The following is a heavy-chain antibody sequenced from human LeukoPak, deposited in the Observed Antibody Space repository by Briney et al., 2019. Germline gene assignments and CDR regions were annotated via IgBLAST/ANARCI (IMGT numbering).Heavy chain of an antibody. J-gene: IGHJ4*02. CDR3: SRDAYNTSLNRMAH. CDR1: GFTFSTYA. V-gene: IGHV3-23*01. Sequence: GGSLRLSCAGSGFTFSTYAMSWVRQAPAMGLEWVSSINYDGQDKYYVDSVEGRFTVSRDNSKGTLYLQLNSLRADDTATYYCSRDAYNTSLNRMAHWGEGTLVTVSS. D-gene: IGHD3-16*01. CDR2: INYDGQDK.